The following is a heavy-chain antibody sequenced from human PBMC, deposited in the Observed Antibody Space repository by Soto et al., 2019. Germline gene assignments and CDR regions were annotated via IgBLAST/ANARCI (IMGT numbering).Heavy chain of an antibody. V-gene: IGHV4-31*03. CDR2: IHYSGSG. CDR1: GGSITSGAYY. CDR3: ARVVPAAGIGH. D-gene: IGHD6-13*01. Sequence: SETLSLTCTVSGGSITSGAYYWTWIRQHPGKGLEWIGFIHYSGSGYDNPSLKSRVSISVDTSKNQFSLKLNSVTATDTAVYYCARVVPAAGIGHWGQGTLVTVSS. J-gene: IGHJ4*02.